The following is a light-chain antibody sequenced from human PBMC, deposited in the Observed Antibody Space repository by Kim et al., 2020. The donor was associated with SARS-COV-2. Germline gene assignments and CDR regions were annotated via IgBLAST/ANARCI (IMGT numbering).Light chain of an antibody. CDR1: NSNIGRNS. J-gene: IGLJ3*02. Sequence: GQRVTISGSGSNSNIGRNSVTWYQQPPGTAPKLLIYYSSQRPSGVPDRFSGSKSGTSASLAISGLQSEDEADYYCAAWDDSLNGPVFGGGTKLTVL. CDR2: YSS. CDR3: AAWDDSLNGPV. V-gene: IGLV1-44*01.